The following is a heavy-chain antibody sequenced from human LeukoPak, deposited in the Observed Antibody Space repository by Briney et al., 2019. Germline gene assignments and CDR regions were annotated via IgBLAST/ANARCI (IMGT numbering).Heavy chain of an antibody. V-gene: IGHV4-4*07. Sequence: SETLSLTCTVSGGSISGYFWSWIRQPAGKGLEWIGRIHPSGSSNYNPSLKSRLTMSVDTSKNQFSLNLSSVTAADTAVYFCARDRNVERPYDSWGQGTLVTVSP. CDR1: GGSISGYF. D-gene: IGHD1-26*01. J-gene: IGHJ4*02. CDR2: IHPSGSS. CDR3: ARDRNVERPYDS.